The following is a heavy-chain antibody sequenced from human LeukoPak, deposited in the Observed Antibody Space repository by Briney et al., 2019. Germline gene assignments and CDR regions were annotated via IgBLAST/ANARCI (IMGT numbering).Heavy chain of an antibody. Sequence: PSETLSLTCTVSGGSISSSSYYWGWIRQPPGKGLEWIGSIYYSGSTYYNPSLKSRVTISVDTSKNQFSLKLSSVTAADTAVYYCATESSSYIKGDYWGQGTLVTVSS. CDR3: ATESSSYIKGDY. D-gene: IGHD6-13*01. V-gene: IGHV4-39*01. J-gene: IGHJ4*02. CDR1: GGSISSSSYY. CDR2: IYYSGST.